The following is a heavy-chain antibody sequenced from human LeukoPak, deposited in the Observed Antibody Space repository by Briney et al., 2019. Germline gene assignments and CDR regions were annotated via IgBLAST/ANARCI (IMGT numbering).Heavy chain of an antibody. D-gene: IGHD3-3*01. J-gene: IGHJ4*02. CDR1: GFTFDDYA. CDR3: ASNKYYDFWSVDY. V-gene: IGHV3-9*01. Sequence: GGSLRLSCAASGFTFDDYAMHWVRQAPGKGLEWVSGISWNSGSIGYADSVKGRFTISRDNAKNSLYLQMNSLRAEDTAVYYCASNKYYDFWSVDYWGQGTLVTVSS. CDR2: ISWNSGSI.